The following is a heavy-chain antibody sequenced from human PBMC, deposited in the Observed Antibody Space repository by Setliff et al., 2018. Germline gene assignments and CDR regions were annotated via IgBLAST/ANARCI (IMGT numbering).Heavy chain of an antibody. Sequence: GGSLRLSCTVSGFTFSDNTLSWFRQAPGKGLEWVGQIKRKTDGETTDYAAPVKGRFIISRDDSKRTLYLQMNSMKNEDTALYYCMSTPSGTYSTYYSYDNMDVWGKGTQVTVS. D-gene: IGHD3-10*01. J-gene: IGHJ6*03. CDR3: MSTPSGTYSTYYSYDNMDV. CDR1: GFTFSDNT. CDR2: IKRKTDGETT. V-gene: IGHV3-15*01.